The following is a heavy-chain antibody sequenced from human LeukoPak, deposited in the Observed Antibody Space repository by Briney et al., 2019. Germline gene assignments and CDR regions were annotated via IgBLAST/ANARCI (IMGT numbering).Heavy chain of an antibody. V-gene: IGHV3-30-3*01. CDR1: GFTFSSYA. J-gene: IGHJ4*02. D-gene: IGHD6-13*01. CDR3: SRLPYSSSWYRDY. Sequence: PGGSLRLSCAASGFTFSSYAMHWVRQAPGKGLESVAVISYDGSNKYYADSVKGRFTIPRDNSKNTLYLQMNSLRAEDTAVYYCSRLPYSSSWYRDYWGQGTLVTVSS. CDR2: ISYDGSNK.